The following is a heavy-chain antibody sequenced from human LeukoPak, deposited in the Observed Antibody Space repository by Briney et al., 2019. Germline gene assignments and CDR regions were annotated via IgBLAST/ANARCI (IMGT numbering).Heavy chain of an antibody. Sequence: PSETLSLTCTVSGVSISSYYWSWIRQPPGKGLEWIGYIYYSGSTNYNPSHKRRVTISVDTSKNKYSLKLSSVTAADTAVYYWASGFDHEGNYYFDVWGQGILVTVSS. J-gene: IGHJ4*02. CDR3: ASGFDHEGNYYFDV. CDR2: IYYSGST. CDR1: GVSISSYY. D-gene: IGHD3-3*01. V-gene: IGHV4-59*01.